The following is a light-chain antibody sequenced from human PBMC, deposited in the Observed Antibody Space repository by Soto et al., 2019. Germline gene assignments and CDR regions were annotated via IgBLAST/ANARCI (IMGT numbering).Light chain of an antibody. V-gene: IGLV2-18*01. CDR1: SSDVGAYNR. Sequence: QSALTQPPSVSASPGQSVTIPCTATSSDVGAYNRVSWYQQYPGTPPKLMISEVNNRPSGVPDRFSGSKSGNTASLTISGLHAEDEADYYCSLYTSSSTVAFGGGTQLTVL. CDR2: EVN. CDR3: SLYTSSSTVA. J-gene: IGLJ2*01.